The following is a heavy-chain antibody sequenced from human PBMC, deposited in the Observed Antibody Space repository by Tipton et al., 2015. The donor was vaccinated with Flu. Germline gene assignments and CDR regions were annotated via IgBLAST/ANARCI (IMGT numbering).Heavy chain of an antibody. D-gene: IGHD3-10*01. CDR3: ARQDRASGRRSAFDV. V-gene: IGHV5-51*01. CDR1: GYSFATYW. J-gene: IGHJ3*01. CDR2: VYPSNSET. Sequence: QLVQSGAELKKPGESLRISCEASGYSFATYWIAWERQMPGKGLEWMGIVYPSNSETGYNPSFQGQVTLSADESVNTAYLQWNSLKASDTAMYFWARQDRASGRRSAFDVWGQGTLVSVSS.